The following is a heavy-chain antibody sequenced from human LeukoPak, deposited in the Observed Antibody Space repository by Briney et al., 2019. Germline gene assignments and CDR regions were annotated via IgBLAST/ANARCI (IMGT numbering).Heavy chain of an antibody. D-gene: IGHD3-22*01. V-gene: IGHV1-18*01. Sequence: ASVKVSRKASGYTFTSYGISWVRQAPGQGLEWMGWISAYNGNTNYAQKLQGRVTMTTDTSTSTAYMELRSLRSDDTAVYYCARDLFYYDSSGYSLDVWGQGTTVTVSS. CDR2: ISAYNGNT. CDR1: GYTFTSYG. CDR3: ARDLFYYDSSGYSLDV. J-gene: IGHJ6*02.